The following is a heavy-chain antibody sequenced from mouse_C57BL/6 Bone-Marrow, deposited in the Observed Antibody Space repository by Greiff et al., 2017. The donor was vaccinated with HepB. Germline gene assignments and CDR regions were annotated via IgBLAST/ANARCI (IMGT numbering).Heavy chain of an antibody. D-gene: IGHD1-1*01. Sequence: VQLKESGGGLVKPGGSLKLSCAASGFTFSDYGMHWVRQAPEKGLEWVAYISSGSSTIYYADTVKGRFTISRDNAKNTLFLRMTSLRSEDTAMYYCARNYGSDYWGQGTTLTVSS. V-gene: IGHV5-17*01. CDR1: GFTFSDYG. J-gene: IGHJ2*01. CDR3: ARNYGSDY. CDR2: ISSGSSTI.